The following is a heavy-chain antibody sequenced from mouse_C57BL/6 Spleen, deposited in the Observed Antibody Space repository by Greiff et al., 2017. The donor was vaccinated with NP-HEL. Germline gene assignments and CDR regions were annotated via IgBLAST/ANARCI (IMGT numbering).Heavy chain of an antibody. Sequence: EVKVEESEGGLVQPGSSMKLSCTASGFTFSDYYMAWVRQVPEKGLEWVANINYDGSSTYYLDSLKSRFIISRDNAKNILYLQMSSLKSEDTATYYCAREGHPYYYAMDYWGQGTSVTVSS. J-gene: IGHJ4*01. V-gene: IGHV5-16*01. D-gene: IGHD3-1*01. CDR1: GFTFSDYY. CDR2: INYDGSST. CDR3: AREGHPYYYAMDY.